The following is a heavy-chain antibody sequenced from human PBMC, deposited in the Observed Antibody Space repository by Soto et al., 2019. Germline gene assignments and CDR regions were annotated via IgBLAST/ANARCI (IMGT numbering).Heavy chain of an antibody. CDR1: GFTFTKAY. D-gene: IGHD1-26*01. CDR2: NKGSHAGGTT. V-gene: IGHV3-15*01. CDR3: ATEGGYPGSNFYGAY. J-gene: IGHJ4*02. Sequence: EVQLVESGGGLVEPGGSIRLSCVASGFTFTKAYMTWVRQAAGKGLEWVGRNKGSHAGGTTDSATSLKGRFTISRDDSQTTLYLQMNSLKAEDTSVYYCATEGGYPGSNFYGAYWGQGTLVTVSS.